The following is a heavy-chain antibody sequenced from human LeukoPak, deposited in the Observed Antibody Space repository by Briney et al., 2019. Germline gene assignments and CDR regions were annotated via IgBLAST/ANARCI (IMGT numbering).Heavy chain of an antibody. CDR2: IYYSGNT. CDR3: ARGVGTASDY. V-gene: IGHV4-39*01. D-gene: IGHD2-21*02. CDR1: GVSISSSNSY. J-gene: IGHJ4*02. Sequence: SETLSLTCTVSGVSISSSNSYWGWIRQPPGKGLEWIGSIYYSGNTYYNASLKSQVSISIDTSKNQFSLKLTSVTAADTAVYYCARGVGTASDYWGQGTLVTVSS.